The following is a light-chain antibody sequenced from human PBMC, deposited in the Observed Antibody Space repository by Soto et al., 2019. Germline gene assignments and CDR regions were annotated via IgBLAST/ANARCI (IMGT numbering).Light chain of an antibody. J-gene: IGKJ2*01. V-gene: IGKV3-20*01. CDR3: QQYGRSPPFT. CDR1: QTVSSRY. CDR2: GAS. Sequence: IVLTQSPGTLSLSPGERATLSCRASQTVSSRYLAWYQQKPGQAPRLLMYGASNRATGIPDRFSGSGSGTDFTLTISSLEPEDFAVYFCQQYGRSPPFTFGQGTKVEIK.